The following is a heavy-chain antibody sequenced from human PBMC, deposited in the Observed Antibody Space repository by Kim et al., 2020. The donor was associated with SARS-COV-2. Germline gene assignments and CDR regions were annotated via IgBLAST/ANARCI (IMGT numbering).Heavy chain of an antibody. J-gene: IGHJ4*02. CDR1: GGSISSGGYS. Sequence: SETLSLTCAVSGGSISSGGYSWSWIRQPPGKGLEWIGYIYHSGSTYYNPSLKSRVTISVDRSKNQFSLKLSSVTAADTAVYYCARAALYSPNFDYWGQGTLVTVSS. D-gene: IGHD3-16*02. V-gene: IGHV4-30-2*01. CDR2: IYHSGST. CDR3: ARAALYSPNFDY.